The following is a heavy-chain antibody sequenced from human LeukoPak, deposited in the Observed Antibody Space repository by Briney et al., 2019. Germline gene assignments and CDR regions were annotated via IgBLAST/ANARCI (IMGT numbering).Heavy chain of an antibody. J-gene: IGHJ4*02. D-gene: IGHD6-19*01. Sequence: PGGSLRLSCVVSGFTFSSYWMSWVRQAPGKGLEWLSIISWNSGYIGYADSVKGRFTISRDNAKKSLDLQMNSLRAEDTAFYYCAKVRGTYSSGYFFDYWGQGTLVTVSS. V-gene: IGHV3-9*01. CDR1: GFTFSSYW. CDR2: ISWNSGYI. CDR3: AKVRGTYSSGYFFDY.